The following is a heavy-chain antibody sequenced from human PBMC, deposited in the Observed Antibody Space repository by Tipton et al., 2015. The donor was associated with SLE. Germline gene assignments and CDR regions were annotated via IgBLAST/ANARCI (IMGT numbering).Heavy chain of an antibody. J-gene: IGHJ4*02. Sequence: SLRLSCAASGFTFSTYAMTWVRQAPGKGLEWVSVIGYSGGSTYYADSVKGRFTISRDNSKNTLYLQMNSLRAGDTALYYCAREALYSSDWYEYGDYWGQGTLVTVSS. CDR3: AREALYSSDWYEYGDY. CDR2: IGYSGGST. D-gene: IGHD6-13*01. CDR1: GFTFSTYA. V-gene: IGHV3-23*01.